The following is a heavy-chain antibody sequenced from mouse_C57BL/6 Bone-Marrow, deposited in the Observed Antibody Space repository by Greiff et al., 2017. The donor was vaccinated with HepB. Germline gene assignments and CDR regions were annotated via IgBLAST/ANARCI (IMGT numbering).Heavy chain of an antibody. Sequence: EVQLQQSGAELVRPGASVKLSCTASGFNIKDDYMHWVKQRPEQGLEWIGWIDPENGDTEYASKFQGKATITADTSSNTAYLQLSSLTSEDTAVYYCTTGNDWYLDVWGTGTAVTVTS. D-gene: IGHD2-1*01. J-gene: IGHJ1*03. CDR2: IDPENGDT. CDR1: GFNIKDDY. CDR3: TTGNDWYLDV. V-gene: IGHV14-4*01.